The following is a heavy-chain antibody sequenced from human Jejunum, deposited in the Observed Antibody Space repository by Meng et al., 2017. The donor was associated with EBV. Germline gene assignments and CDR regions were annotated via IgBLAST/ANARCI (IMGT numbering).Heavy chain of an antibody. D-gene: IGHD6-13*01. CDR3: ARIASASRRDDY. CDR2: TYYRSKWSS. J-gene: IGHJ4*02. Sequence: QVQLQQSGPGLVKTSXXLSPTCAISGDSVSSNSAAWNWIRQSPSRGLEWLGRTYYRSKWSSDYAVSVKSRITINPDTSKNQFSLQLNSVTPEDTAVYFCARIASASRRDDYWGQGTLVNVSS. V-gene: IGHV6-1*01. CDR1: GDSVSSNSAA.